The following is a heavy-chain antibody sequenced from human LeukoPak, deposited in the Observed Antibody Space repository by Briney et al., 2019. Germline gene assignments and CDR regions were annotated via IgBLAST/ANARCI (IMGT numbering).Heavy chain of an antibody. V-gene: IGHV1-69*06. D-gene: IGHD3-10*01. CDR1: GGTFSSYA. CDR3: ARDGIHGSDVLDY. CDR2: IIPIFGTA. J-gene: IGHJ4*02. Sequence: SVKVSCKASGGTFSSYAISWVRQAPGQGLEWMGGIIPIFGTANYAQKFQGRVTITADKSTSTAYMELSSLRSEDTAVYYCARDGIHGSDVLDYWGQGTLVTVSS.